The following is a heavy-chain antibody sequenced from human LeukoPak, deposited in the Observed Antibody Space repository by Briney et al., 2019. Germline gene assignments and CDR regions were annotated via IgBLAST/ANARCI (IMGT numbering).Heavy chain of an antibody. J-gene: IGHJ4*02. V-gene: IGHV4-59*01. CDR2: IYYSGST. CDR3: ARAPRGYSYDFDY. D-gene: IGHD5-18*01. Sequence: SETLSLTCTVSGGSISSYYWSWIRQPPGKGLEWIGYIYYSGSTIYNPSLKSRVTISVDTSKNQFSLKLSSVTAADTAVYYCARAPRGYSYDFDYWGQGTLVTVSS. CDR1: GGSISSYY.